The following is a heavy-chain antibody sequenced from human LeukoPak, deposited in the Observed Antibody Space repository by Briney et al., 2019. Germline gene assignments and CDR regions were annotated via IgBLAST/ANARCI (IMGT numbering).Heavy chain of an antibody. J-gene: IGHJ4*02. CDR1: GYSFTGYY. Sequence: ASVKVSCKASGYSFTGYYMHWVRQAPGQGLEWMGWINPNTGGTNYAQKFQGRVTMTRDTSISTAYMELSRLKSDDTAMYYCARDLLGGDYGDYVYWGQGTLVTVSS. D-gene: IGHD4-17*01. CDR3: ARDLLGGDYGDYVY. V-gene: IGHV1-2*02. CDR2: INPNTGGT.